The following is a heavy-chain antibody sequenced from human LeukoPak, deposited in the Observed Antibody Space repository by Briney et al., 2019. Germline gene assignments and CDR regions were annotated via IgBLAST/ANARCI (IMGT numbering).Heavy chain of an antibody. CDR2: INPNSGGT. J-gene: IGHJ5*02. CDR1: GYTFTGYY. Sequence: GASVKVSCKASGYTFTGYYMHWVRQAPGQGLEWMGWINPNSGGTNYAQKFQGRVTMTRDTSISTAYMGLSRLRSDDTAVYYCAREAVGATPPTGFDPWGRGTLVTVSS. V-gene: IGHV1-2*02. D-gene: IGHD1-26*01. CDR3: AREAVGATPPTGFDP.